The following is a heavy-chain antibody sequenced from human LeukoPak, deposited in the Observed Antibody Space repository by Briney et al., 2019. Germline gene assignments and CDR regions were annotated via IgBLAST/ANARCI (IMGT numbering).Heavy chain of an antibody. CDR1: GFIFSTYA. CDR2: ISRNGNTT. D-gene: IGHD2-15*01. CDR3: AKYRMPSTPYFDY. Sequence: GGSLRLSCAASGFIFSTYAMHWVRQAPGKGLEHVSGISRNGNTTSYANSVKGRFTISRDNSKNTLFLQMSGLRAEDTAVYYCAKYRMPSTPYFDYWGQGALVTVSS. J-gene: IGHJ4*02. V-gene: IGHV3-64*01.